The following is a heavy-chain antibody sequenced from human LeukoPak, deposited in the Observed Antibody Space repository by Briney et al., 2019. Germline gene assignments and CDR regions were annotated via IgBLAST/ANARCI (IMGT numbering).Heavy chain of an antibody. Sequence: PSETLSLTCTVSGGSISSYNWSWIRQPPGKGLEWIGYIYTSGSTNYNPSLKSRVTITVDTSKNQFSLKLSSVTAADTAVYYCARGYSSGWYLVAYYYMDVWGKGTTVTVSS. CDR1: GGSISSYN. CDR2: IYTSGST. J-gene: IGHJ6*03. D-gene: IGHD6-19*01. CDR3: ARGYSSGWYLVAYYYMDV. V-gene: IGHV4-4*09.